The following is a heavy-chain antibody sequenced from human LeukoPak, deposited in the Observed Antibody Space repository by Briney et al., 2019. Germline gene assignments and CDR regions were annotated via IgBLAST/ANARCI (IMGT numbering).Heavy chain of an antibody. CDR1: GFTFSSYA. Sequence: PGGSLRLSCAASGFTFSSYAMSWVRQAPGKGLEWVSAISGSGGSTYYADSVKGRFTISRDNSKNTLYLQMNSLRAEDTAVYYCAKDRRWYSSGWEADYWGQGTLVTVSS. CDR3: AKDRRWYSSGWEADY. CDR2: ISGSGGST. V-gene: IGHV3-23*01. D-gene: IGHD6-19*01. J-gene: IGHJ4*02.